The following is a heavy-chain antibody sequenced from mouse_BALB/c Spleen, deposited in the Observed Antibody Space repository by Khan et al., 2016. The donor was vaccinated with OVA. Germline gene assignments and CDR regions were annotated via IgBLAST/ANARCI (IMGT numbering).Heavy chain of an antibody. V-gene: IGHV1-52*01. CDR1: GYTFTSYW. D-gene: IGHD2-2*01. Sequence: QVQLQQPGAELVRPGASVKLSCKASGYTFTSYWMNWVRQRPRQGLEWIGKINHSDSESHYNQMFKDKATLTVDKSSGTANMQLSSLTSEDSAVYYCARGEKYGYDPSWFAYWGQGTLVTVSA. CDR3: ARGEKYGYDPSWFAY. J-gene: IGHJ3*01. CDR2: INHSDSES.